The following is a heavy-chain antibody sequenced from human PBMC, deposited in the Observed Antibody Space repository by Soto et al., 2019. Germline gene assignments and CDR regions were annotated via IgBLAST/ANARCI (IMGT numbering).Heavy chain of an antibody. CDR1: GGTFSSYT. Sequence: QVQLVQSGAEVKKPGSSVKVSCKASGGTFSSYTISWVRQAPGQGLEWMGRIIPILGIANYAQKFQGRVTITADKSTSTAYMELSSLRSEDTAVYYCASTSAPGPFDYWGQGTLVTVSS. CDR2: IIPILGIA. V-gene: IGHV1-69*02. CDR3: ASTSAPGPFDY. J-gene: IGHJ4*02. D-gene: IGHD3-3*01.